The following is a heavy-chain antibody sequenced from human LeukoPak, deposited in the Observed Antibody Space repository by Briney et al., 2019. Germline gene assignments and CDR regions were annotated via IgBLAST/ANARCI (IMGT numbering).Heavy chain of an antibody. D-gene: IGHD3-9*01. CDR3: ASGLRYFDLYY. CDR2: IYTSGST. Sequence: SETLSLTCTVSGYSISSSYYWSWIRQPAGKGLEWIGRIYTSGSTNYNPSLKSRVTISVDTSKNQFSLKLSSVTAADTAVYYCASGLRYFDLYYWGQGTLVTVSS. J-gene: IGHJ4*02. CDR1: GYSISSSYY. V-gene: IGHV4-61*02.